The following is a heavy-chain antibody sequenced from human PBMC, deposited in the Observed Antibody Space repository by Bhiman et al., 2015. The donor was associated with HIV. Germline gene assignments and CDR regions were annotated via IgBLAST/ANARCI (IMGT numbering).Heavy chain of an antibody. CDR2: INWNGGST. J-gene: IGHJ3*02. CDR3: ARRDSGSLSFDI. V-gene: IGHV3-20*04. D-gene: IGHD1-26*01. Sequence: EVQLVESGGGVLRPGGSLRLSCEGFGFIFDDYGPSWVRQAPGKGLEWVSSINWNGGSTGYADSVKGRCTISRDNGKNSLYLQMNSLRAEDTALYFCARRDSGSLSFDIWGQGTMVSVSS. CDR1: GFIFDDYG.